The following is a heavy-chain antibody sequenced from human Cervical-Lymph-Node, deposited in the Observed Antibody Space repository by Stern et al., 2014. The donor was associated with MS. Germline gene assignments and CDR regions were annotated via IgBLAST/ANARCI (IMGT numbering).Heavy chain of an antibody. J-gene: IGHJ4*01. Sequence: QVQLVESGAEVKKPGASVKVSCKASGYTFTDYYLHWVRQAPGQELEWMGWINPNGGGTNYAQKFQGRVTMTRDTSISTAYMEVSRLRSGDTAMYYCARAPEGRYFDGGMCYFDYWGPGTLVTASS. CDR2: INPNGGGT. V-gene: IGHV1-2*02. CDR3: ARAPEGRYFDGGMCYFDY. D-gene: IGHD2-15*01. CDR1: GYTFTDYY.